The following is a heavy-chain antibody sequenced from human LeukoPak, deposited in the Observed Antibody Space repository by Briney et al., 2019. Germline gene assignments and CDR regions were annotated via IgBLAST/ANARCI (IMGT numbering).Heavy chain of an antibody. CDR3: ARGAYYDFSPYDY. CDR1: GYIFTSYW. CDR2: IYPGDSDT. J-gene: IGHJ4*02. V-gene: IGHV5-51*01. Sequence: GESLKISCKGSGYIFTSYWIRWARQMPGKGLEWMGIIYPGDSDTRYSPSFQGQVTISEDKSISNAYLQWSSLKASDTAMYYCARGAYYDFSPYDYWGQGTLVTVSS. D-gene: IGHD3-3*01.